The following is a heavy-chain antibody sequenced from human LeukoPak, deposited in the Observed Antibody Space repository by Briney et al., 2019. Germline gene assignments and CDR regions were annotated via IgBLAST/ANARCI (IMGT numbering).Heavy chain of an antibody. V-gene: IGHV3-30*03. CDR3: ARPVEMATSPFDY. J-gene: IGHJ4*02. CDR1: GFTFSSYG. D-gene: IGHD5-24*01. CDR2: ISYDGSNK. Sequence: PGGSLRLSCAASGFTFSSYGMHWVRQAPGKGLEWVAVISYDGSNKYYADSVKGLFTISRDNSKNTLYLQMNSLRAEDTAMYYCARPVEMATSPFDYWGQGTLVTVSS.